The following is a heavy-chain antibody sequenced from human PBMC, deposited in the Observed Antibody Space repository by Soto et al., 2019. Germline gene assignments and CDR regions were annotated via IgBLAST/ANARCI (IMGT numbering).Heavy chain of an antibody. CDR3: ARHSSSTTYYFYGMDV. CDR1: GGTVSSYA. D-gene: IGHD6-6*01. CDR2: IIPMFGTA. J-gene: IGHJ6*02. Sequence: QVQLVQSGAEVKKPGSSVKVSCKASGGTVSSYAISWVRQAPGQGLELMGGIIPMFGTADYAQRVQGRVTITADESTSPAYMERSSLRSEDTAVYYCARHSSSTTYYFYGMDVWGQGNTVTISS. V-gene: IGHV1-69*12.